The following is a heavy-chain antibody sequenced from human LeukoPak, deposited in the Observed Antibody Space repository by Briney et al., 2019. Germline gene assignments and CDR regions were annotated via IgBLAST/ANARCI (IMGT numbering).Heavy chain of an antibody. D-gene: IGHD6-13*01. Sequence: GGSLRLSCAASGFTFDDYAMIWVRQHPGRGLEWVSSINWSGTSADYADSVKARFTISRDNSKNTLYLQMNSLRAEDTAVYYCARAGSWYVGYFDYWGQGTLVTVSS. J-gene: IGHJ4*02. CDR2: INWSGTSA. CDR1: GFTFDDYA. V-gene: IGHV3-20*04. CDR3: ARAGSWYVGYFDY.